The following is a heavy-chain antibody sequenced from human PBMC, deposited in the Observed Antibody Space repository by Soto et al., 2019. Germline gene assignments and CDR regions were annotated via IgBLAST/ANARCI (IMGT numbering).Heavy chain of an antibody. Sequence: KPSETLSLTCAVYGGSLSSYHYDWIRQSPGKGLEWIGEINDSGSTNYNPSLKSRVTISVDKSKNQFSLRLNSVTAADTAVYYCARGRRQQLVRSKFDWFDPWGQGILVTVSS. J-gene: IGHJ5*02. CDR1: GGSLSSYH. V-gene: IGHV4-34*01. CDR3: ARGRRQQLVRSKFDWFDP. CDR2: INDSGST. D-gene: IGHD6-13*01.